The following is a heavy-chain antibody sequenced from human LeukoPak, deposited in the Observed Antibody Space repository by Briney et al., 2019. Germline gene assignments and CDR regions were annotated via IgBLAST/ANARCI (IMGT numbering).Heavy chain of an antibody. CDR1: GFTFSSYA. CDR3: ARGPYYDILTGSPLYYGMDV. J-gene: IGHJ6*02. Sequence: GGSLRLSCAASGFTFSSYAMHWVRQAPGKGLEWVAVISYDGSNKYYADSVKGQFTISRDNSKNTLYLQMNSLRAEDTAVYYCARGPYYDILTGSPLYYGMDVWGQGTTVTVSS. V-gene: IGHV3-30-3*01. D-gene: IGHD3-9*01. CDR2: ISYDGSNK.